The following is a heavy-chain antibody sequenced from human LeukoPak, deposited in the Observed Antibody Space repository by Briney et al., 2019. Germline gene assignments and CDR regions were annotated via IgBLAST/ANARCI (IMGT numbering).Heavy chain of an antibody. CDR3: ARDQYDTWSRRGNFDS. CDR1: GFIFGKYW. J-gene: IGHJ4*02. Sequence: PGGSPRLSCAASGFIFGKYWMSWVRQAPGKGLEWVANIKLDGSEKNYVDSVKGRFTISRDSTKNSLYLQMNSLRAEDTAVFYCARDQYDTWSRRGNFDSWGQGTLVIVSS. V-gene: IGHV3-7*03. CDR2: IKLDGSEK. D-gene: IGHD3-3*01.